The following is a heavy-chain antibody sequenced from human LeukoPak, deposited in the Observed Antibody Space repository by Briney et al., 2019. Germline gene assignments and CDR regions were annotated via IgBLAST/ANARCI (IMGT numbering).Heavy chain of an antibody. J-gene: IGHJ4*02. CDR3: ARGLTIVGSTSFHF. CDR2: IYYSGTT. V-gene: IGHV4-59*01. Sequence: PSETLSLTCTVSGGSISSDYWSWIRQPPGKGLEWIGYIYYSGTTNYSPSLKSRVTISVDTSKNQFSLKLSSVTAAATAVYYCARGLTIVGSTSFHFWGQGALVTVSS. D-gene: IGHD1-26*01. CDR1: GGSISSDY.